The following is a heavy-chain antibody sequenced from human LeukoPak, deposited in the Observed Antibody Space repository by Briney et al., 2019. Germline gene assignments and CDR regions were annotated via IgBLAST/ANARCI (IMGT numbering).Heavy chain of an antibody. D-gene: IGHD6-19*01. J-gene: IGHJ4*02. CDR2: INSSSSYI. CDR3: AKDIDSGWYQTHLGY. CDR1: GFTFSSYS. V-gene: IGHV3-21*04. Sequence: PGGSLRLSCAASGFTFSSYSMNWVRQAPGKGLEWVSFINSSSSYIYYANSVKGRFTISRDNAKNSLYLQMNSLRAEDTALYYCAKDIDSGWYQTHLGYWGQGTLVTVSS.